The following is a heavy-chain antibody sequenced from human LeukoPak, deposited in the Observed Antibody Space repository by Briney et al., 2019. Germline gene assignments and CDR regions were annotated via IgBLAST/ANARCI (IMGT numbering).Heavy chain of an antibody. J-gene: IGHJ4*02. V-gene: IGHV1-69*06. CDR3: ARDRYYDFWSGSHYFDY. CDR2: IIPMFGTA. D-gene: IGHD3-3*01. Sequence: GASVKVSCKASGYTFSSNYMHWVRQAPGQGLEWMGVIIPMFGTANYAQKFQGRVTITADKSTTTAYMELSSLRSVDTAMYYCARDRYYDFWSGSHYFDYWGQGTLVTVSS. CDR1: GYTFSSNY.